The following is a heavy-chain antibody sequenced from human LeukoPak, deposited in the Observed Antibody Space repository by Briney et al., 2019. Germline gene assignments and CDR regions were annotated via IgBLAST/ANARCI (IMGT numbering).Heavy chain of an antibody. CDR3: AKVGATGIAVAVFDY. D-gene: IGHD6-19*01. CDR2: ISYDGSNK. J-gene: IGHJ4*02. Sequence: GVSLRLSCAASGFTFSSYGMHWVRQAPGKGLEWVAVISYDGSNKYYADSVKGRFTISRDNSKNTLYLQMNSLRAEDTAVYYCAKVGATGIAVAVFDYWGQGTLVTVSS. CDR1: GFTFSSYG. V-gene: IGHV3-30*18.